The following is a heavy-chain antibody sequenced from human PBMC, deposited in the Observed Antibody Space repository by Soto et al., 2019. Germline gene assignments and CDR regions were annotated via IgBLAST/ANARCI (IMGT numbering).Heavy chain of an antibody. D-gene: IGHD4-17*01. CDR3: AGVGGDDFGDSGGFDY. CDR2: IYYSGRT. CDR1: GGSIRDYF. Sequence: QVQLQESGPGLVKPSETLSLTCTVSGGSIRDYFWTWIRQPPGKGLEWIGYIYYSGRTNYNPSLKRRVTISVDTSKNPFSLQLRSVTAADTAVYYCAGVGGDDFGDSGGFDYWGQGTLVTVSS. J-gene: IGHJ4*02. V-gene: IGHV4-59*01.